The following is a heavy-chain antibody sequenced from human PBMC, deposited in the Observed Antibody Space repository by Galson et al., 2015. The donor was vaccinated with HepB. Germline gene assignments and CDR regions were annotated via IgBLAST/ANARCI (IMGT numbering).Heavy chain of an antibody. J-gene: IGHJ4*02. Sequence: SLRLSCAASGFTVSSNYMSWVRQAPGKGLEWVSVIYSGGSTYYADSVKGRFTISRDNSKNTLYLQMNSLRAEDTAVYYCARYSFARSLSGSYYNSTSYYFDYWGQGTLVTVSS. CDR2: IYSGGST. CDR3: ARYSFARSLSGSYYNSTSYYFDY. CDR1: GFTVSSNY. D-gene: IGHD3-10*01. V-gene: IGHV3-66*01.